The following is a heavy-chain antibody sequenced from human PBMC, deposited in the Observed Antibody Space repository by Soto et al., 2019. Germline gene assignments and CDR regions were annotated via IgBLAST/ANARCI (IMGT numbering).Heavy chain of an antibody. D-gene: IGHD6-19*01. J-gene: IGHJ4*02. CDR3: ARDRGYNTGWYGGALDL. CDR1: GFTFSTYE. V-gene: IGHV3-48*03. Sequence: EVQLVESGGGLVQPGESLRLSCAASGFTFSTYEMNWVRQAPGKGLEWVAYISSRGTSIFYADSVKGRFSISRDNGNDSVSLHMNNLSVDDTAVYYCARDRGYNTGWYGGALDLWGQGTLVTVSS. CDR2: ISSRGTSI.